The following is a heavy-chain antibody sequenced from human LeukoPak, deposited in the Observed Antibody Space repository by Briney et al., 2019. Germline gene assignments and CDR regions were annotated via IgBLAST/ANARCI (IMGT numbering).Heavy chain of an antibody. V-gene: IGHV4-39*07. J-gene: IGHJ4*02. Sequence: SETLSLTCTVSGGSVSSSSYYWGWIRQPPGKGLEWIGSIYYSGSTYYNPSLKSRVTISVDTSKNQFSLKLSSVTAADTAVYYCARGNAIYYDSSGYYYFDYWGRGTLVTVSS. CDR3: ARGNAIYYDSSGYYYFDY. D-gene: IGHD3-22*01. CDR1: GGSVSSSSYY. CDR2: IYYSGST.